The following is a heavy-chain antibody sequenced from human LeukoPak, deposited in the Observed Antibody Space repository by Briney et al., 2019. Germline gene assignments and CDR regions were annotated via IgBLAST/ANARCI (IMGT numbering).Heavy chain of an antibody. V-gene: IGHV3-30*18. CDR2: ISYDGSNK. CDR1: GFTFSSYG. J-gene: IGHJ3*02. CDR3: AKGSYTSVLDAFDI. Sequence: GGSLRLSCAASGFTFSSYGMHWVRQAPGKGLEWVAVISYDGSNKYYADSVKGRFTISRDNSKNTLYLQMNSLRAEDTAVYYCAKGSYTSVLDAFDIWGQGTMVTVSS. D-gene: IGHD2-2*02.